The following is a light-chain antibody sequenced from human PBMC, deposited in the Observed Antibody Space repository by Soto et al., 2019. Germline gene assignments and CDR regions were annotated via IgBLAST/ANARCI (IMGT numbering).Light chain of an antibody. CDR2: DVS. CDR3: SSYTNTTTLV. V-gene: IGLV2-14*02. CDR1: SSDVGAYNL. J-gene: IGLJ3*02. Sequence: QSVLTQPASVSGSPGQSITISCTGTSSDVGAYNLVSWYQHHPGRAPKLFIFDVSDRPSGVSNRFSGSKSGNTASLTISGLQAEYEAFYYCSSYTNTTTLVFGGGTQLTVL.